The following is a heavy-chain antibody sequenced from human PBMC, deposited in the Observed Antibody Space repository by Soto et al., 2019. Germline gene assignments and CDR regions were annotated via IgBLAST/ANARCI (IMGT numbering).Heavy chain of an antibody. CDR1: GFTFSNAW. D-gene: IGHD3-10*01. Sequence: GGSLRLSCAAPGFTFSNAWMSWVRQAPGKGLEWVGRIKSKTDGGTTDYAAPVKGRFTISRDDSKNTLYLQMNSLKTEDTAVYYCTTGGFDYYGSGSYYKSDYWGQGTLVTVSS. CDR3: TTGGFDYYGSGSYYKSDY. J-gene: IGHJ4*02. CDR2: IKSKTDGGTT. V-gene: IGHV3-15*01.